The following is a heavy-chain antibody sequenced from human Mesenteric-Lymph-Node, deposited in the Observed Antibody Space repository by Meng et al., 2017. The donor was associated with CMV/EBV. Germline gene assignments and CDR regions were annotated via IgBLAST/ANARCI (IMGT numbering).Heavy chain of an antibody. CDR1: GGTFSSFG. V-gene: IGHV1-69*01. J-gene: IGHJ4*02. D-gene: IGHD3-10*01. CDR3: ARVFQGSGSYVDY. Sequence: KTSGGTFSSFGISWVRQAPGQGLEWMGGIVPKFGTANHAQKFLDRVTITADESTSTAYMELSSLRSEDTAVYYCARVFQGSGSYVDYWGQGTLVTVSS. CDR2: IVPKFGTA.